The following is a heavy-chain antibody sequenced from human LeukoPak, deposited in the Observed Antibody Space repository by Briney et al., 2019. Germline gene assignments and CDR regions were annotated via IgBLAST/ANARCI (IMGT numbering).Heavy chain of an antibody. CDR3: AREVSMDV. CDR1: GFSFSSSS. Sequence: PGGSLRLSCAASGFSFSSSSMNWVRQAPGKGLEWVSYISSGSSTIYYADSVKGRFTISRDNAKNSLYLQMNGLRAEDTAVYYCAREVSMDVWGQGTTVTVSS. CDR2: ISSGSSTI. V-gene: IGHV3-48*01. J-gene: IGHJ6*02.